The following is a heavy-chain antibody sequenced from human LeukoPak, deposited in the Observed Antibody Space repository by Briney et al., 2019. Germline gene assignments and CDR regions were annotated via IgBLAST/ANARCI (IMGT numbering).Heavy chain of an antibody. Sequence: SQTLSLTCAISGDSVSSNSAAWNWIRQSPSRGLEWLGRTYYMSKWYNDYAVSVKSRITINPDTSKNQFSLQLNSVTPEDTAVYYCARVRVDYDILTGYAYDAFDIWGQGTMVTVSS. CDR1: GDSVSSNSAA. D-gene: IGHD3-9*01. CDR3: ARVRVDYDILTGYAYDAFDI. J-gene: IGHJ3*02. CDR2: TYYMSKWYN. V-gene: IGHV6-1*01.